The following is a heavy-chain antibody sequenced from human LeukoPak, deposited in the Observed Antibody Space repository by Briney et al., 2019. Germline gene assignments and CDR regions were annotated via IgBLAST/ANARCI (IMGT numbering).Heavy chain of an antibody. CDR3: TITTGTTLGLMDY. CDR2: INHSGST. J-gene: IGHJ4*02. CDR1: GGSFSGYY. D-gene: IGHD1-1*01. Sequence: PSGTLSLNCAVYGGSFSGYYWRWIRQPPGKGLECIGEINHSGSTNYNPSLKSRVTISVDTSKNQLSLKMSSVTAADTAVYYCTITTGTTLGLMDYWGQGTLVTVSS. V-gene: IGHV4-34*01.